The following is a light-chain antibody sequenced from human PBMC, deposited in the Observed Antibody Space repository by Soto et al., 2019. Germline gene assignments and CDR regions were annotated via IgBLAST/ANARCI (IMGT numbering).Light chain of an antibody. V-gene: IGKV1-12*01. CDR2: AAS. J-gene: IGKJ1*01. CDR3: QQAYGAPPT. CDR1: QGIGTW. Sequence: DIHMTHSPSSVSASVXYRXRITXRASQGIGTWLAWYQQKPGKGPNLLIYAASSLQSGVPSRFSGSGSGTDFTLTISSLQPEDFATYYCQQAYGAPPTFGQGTKVDI.